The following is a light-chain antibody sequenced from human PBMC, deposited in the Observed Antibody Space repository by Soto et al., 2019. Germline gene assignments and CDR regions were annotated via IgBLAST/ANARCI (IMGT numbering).Light chain of an antibody. Sequence: EIVLTQSPGTLSLSPGERATLSCRASQSVSSSYLAWYQQKPGQGPRLLIYGASSRATGIPDRFSGSGAGTDFTLTISRLEPEDFAVYYCQQYGSSPLTFGGGTKVEIK. V-gene: IGKV3-20*01. CDR1: QSVSSSY. J-gene: IGKJ4*01. CDR3: QQYGSSPLT. CDR2: GAS.